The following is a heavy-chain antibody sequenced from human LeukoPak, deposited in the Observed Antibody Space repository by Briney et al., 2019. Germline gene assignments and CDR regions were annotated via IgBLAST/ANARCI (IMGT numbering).Heavy chain of an antibody. Sequence: PSETLSLTCTVSGGSISSYYWSWIRQPPGKGLEWIGYVYYSGTTHSNPSVKSRVTISIDKSKNQFFLNLSSVTAADTAVYYCAGLVGRYSSGLYYYYFDYWGQGTLVTVSS. CDR3: AGLVGRYSSGLYYYYFDY. D-gene: IGHD3-22*01. J-gene: IGHJ4*02. V-gene: IGHV4-59*12. CDR2: VYYSGTT. CDR1: GGSISSYY.